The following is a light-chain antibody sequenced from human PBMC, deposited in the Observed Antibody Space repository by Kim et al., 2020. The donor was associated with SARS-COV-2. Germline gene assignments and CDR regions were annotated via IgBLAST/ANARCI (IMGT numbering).Light chain of an antibody. CDR1: QGINIY. V-gene: IGKV1-27*01. Sequence: DIQMTQSPSSLSASVGDRVTITCRASQGINIYLAWYQQKPGKAPKLLIYVASTLQSGVPSRFSGSGSGTDFTLTITSLQPEDVAMYYCQQYNSGPPITFGQGTRLEIK. J-gene: IGKJ5*01. CDR3: QQYNSGPPIT. CDR2: VAS.